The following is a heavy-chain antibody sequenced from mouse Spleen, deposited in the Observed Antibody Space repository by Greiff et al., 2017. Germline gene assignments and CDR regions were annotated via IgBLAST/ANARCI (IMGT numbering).Heavy chain of an antibody. D-gene: IGHD1-1*01. CDR2: ISSGGDYI. J-gene: IGHJ2*01. Sequence: EVMLVESGEGLVKPGGSLKLSCAASGFTFSSYAMSWVRQTPEKRLEWVAYISSGGDYIYYADTVKGRFTISRDNARNTLYLQMSSLKSEDTAMYYCTRGDGSLYYFDYWGQGTTLTVSS. CDR3: TRGDGSLYYFDY. CDR1: GFTFSSYA. V-gene: IGHV5-9-1*02.